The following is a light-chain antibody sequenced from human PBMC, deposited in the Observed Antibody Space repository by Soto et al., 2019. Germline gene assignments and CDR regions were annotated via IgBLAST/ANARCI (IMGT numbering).Light chain of an antibody. CDR1: SSDVGGYNY. CDR3: SSYTSSSTPYV. J-gene: IGLJ1*01. Sequence: QSVLTQPASVSGSPGQSTTISCTGTSSDVGGYNYVPWYQQHPGKAPKLMIYDVSNRPSGVSNRFSGSKSGNTASLTISGLQAEDEADYYCSSYTSSSTPYVFGTGTKVTVL. CDR2: DVS. V-gene: IGLV2-14*01.